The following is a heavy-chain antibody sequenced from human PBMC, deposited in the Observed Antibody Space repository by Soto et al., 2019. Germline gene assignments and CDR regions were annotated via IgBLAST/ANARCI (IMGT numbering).Heavy chain of an antibody. CDR3: ARGLRGCGGECYSGWFDP. CDR1: GGTFSSYA. V-gene: IGHV1-69*01. CDR2: IIPIFGTA. D-gene: IGHD2-21*01. J-gene: IGHJ5*02. Sequence: QVQLVQSGAEVKKPGSSVKVSCKASGGTFSSYAISWVRQAPGQGLEWMGGIIPIFGTANYAQKFQGRVTSNAGESTSTAYMELSSLRSEDTAVYYCARGLRGCGGECYSGWFDPWGQGTLVTVSS.